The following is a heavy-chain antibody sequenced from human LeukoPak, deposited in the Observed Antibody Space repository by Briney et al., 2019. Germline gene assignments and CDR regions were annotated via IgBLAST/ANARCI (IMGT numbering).Heavy chain of an antibody. J-gene: IGHJ4*02. CDR2: INHSGST. V-gene: IGHV4-34*01. D-gene: IGHD3-10*01. CDR3: ARVYYYGSGGFDY. Sequence: SETLSLTCAVYGGSFSGYYWGWIRQPPGKGLEWIGEINHSGSTNYNPSLKSRVTISVDTSKNQFSLKLSSVTAADTAVYYCARVYYYGSGGFDYWGQGTLVTVSS. CDR1: GGSFSGYY.